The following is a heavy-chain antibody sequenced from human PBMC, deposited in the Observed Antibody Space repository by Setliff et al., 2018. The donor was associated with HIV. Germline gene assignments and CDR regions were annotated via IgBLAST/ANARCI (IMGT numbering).Heavy chain of an antibody. CDR2: INPSGGST. Sequence: ASVKVSCKASGYTFSSYYMHWVRQAPGQGLEWMGIINPSGGSTSYAQKFQGRVTMTRDTSTSTVYMELSSLRSEDTAVYYCARARWSERDDDAFDIWGQGTMVTVSS. CDR1: GYTFSSYY. J-gene: IGHJ3*02. D-gene: IGHD1-26*01. CDR3: ARARWSERDDDAFDI. V-gene: IGHV1-46*01.